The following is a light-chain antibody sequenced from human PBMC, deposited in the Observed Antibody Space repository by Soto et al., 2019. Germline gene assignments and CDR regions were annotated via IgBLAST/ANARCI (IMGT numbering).Light chain of an antibody. Sequence: QPVLTQSPSASASLGASVKLTCTLSSGHSNYAIAWHQQQPEKGPRYLMKLNSDGSHSKGDGIPDRFSGSSSGAERYLTISSLQSADEADYYCQTWGTGIAVFGGGTQLTVL. CDR3: QTWGTGIAV. V-gene: IGLV4-69*01. CDR1: SGHSNYA. CDR2: LNSDGSH. J-gene: IGLJ7*01.